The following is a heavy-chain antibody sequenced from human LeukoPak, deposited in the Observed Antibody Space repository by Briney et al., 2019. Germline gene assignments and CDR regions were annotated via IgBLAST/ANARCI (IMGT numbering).Heavy chain of an antibody. D-gene: IGHD6-19*01. V-gene: IGHV3-30*02. CDR3: AKDFHSSGWSARFFS. J-gene: IGHJ5*02. CDR1: GFTFSSYG. Sequence: PGGSLRLSCAASGFTFSSYGMHWVRQAPGKGLEWVAFIRNDGSNKNYADSVKGRVTISRDNAKKTVYLQMNSQRAEDRAVCYSAKDFHSSGWSARFFSCGQGTLFTVSS. CDR2: IRNDGSNK.